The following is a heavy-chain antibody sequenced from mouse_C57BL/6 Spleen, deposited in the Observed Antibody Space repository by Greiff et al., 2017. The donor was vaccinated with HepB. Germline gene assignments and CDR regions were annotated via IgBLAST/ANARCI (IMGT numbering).Heavy chain of an antibody. D-gene: IGHD1-1*01. V-gene: IGHV1-59*01. CDR3: ARQGYGTQSFDY. CDR1: GYTFTSYW. J-gene: IGHJ2*01. CDR2: IDPSDSYT. Sequence: QVQLQQPGAELVRPGTSVKLSCKASGYTFTSYWMHWVKQRPGQGLEWIGVIDPSDSYTNYNQKFKGKATLTVDTSSSTAYMQLSSLTSEDSAVYYCARQGYGTQSFDYWGQGTTLTVSS.